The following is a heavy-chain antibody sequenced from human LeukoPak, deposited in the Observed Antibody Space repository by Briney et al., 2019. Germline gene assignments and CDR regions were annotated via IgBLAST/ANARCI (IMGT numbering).Heavy chain of an antibody. CDR2: IKFDGIEK. V-gene: IGHV3-7*01. J-gene: IGHJ3*01. CDR3: TCDLDRSNGL. D-gene: IGHD2-8*01. Sequence: PGGSLRLSCAASGFTFRNYWLSWVRQAPGQGLEWVANIKFDGIEKYYVDSVKGRFTVSRDNAKSSLYLQMNSLRPEDTAVYYCTCDLDRSNGLWGQGTMVTVSS. CDR1: GFTFRNYW.